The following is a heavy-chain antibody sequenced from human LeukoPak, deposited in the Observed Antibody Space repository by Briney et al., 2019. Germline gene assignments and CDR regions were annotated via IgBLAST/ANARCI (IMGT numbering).Heavy chain of an antibody. J-gene: IGHJ6*03. Sequence: ASVKVSCKVSGYTLTELSMHWVRQAPGTGLEWMGGFDPEDGETIYAQKFQGRVTMTEDTSTDTAYMELSSLRSEDTAVYYCAATRRFLEWLFPSYYYYYMDVWGKGTTVTVSS. CDR1: GYTLTELS. D-gene: IGHD3-3*01. CDR3: AATRRFLEWLFPSYYYYYMDV. V-gene: IGHV1-24*01. CDR2: FDPEDGET.